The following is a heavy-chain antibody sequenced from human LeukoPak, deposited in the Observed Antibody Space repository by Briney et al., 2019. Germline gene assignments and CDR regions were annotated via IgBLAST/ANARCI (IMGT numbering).Heavy chain of an antibody. CDR2: MNPNSGNT. D-gene: IGHD7-27*01. J-gene: IGHJ4*02. CDR3: ARDSTTGDYDY. V-gene: IGHV1-8*02. Sequence: ASVKVSCKAPDYTFTSYGFNWVRQATGQGLEWMGWMNPNSGNTGYAQKFQGRVTMTRNTSISTAYMELSSLRSEDTAVYYCARDSTTGDYDYWGQGTLVTVSS. CDR1: DYTFTSYG.